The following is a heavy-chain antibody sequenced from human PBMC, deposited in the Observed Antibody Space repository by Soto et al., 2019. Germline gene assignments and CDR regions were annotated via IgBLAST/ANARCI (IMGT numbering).Heavy chain of an antibody. D-gene: IGHD3-22*01. V-gene: IGHV3-23*01. Sequence: PGGSLRLSCAASGFTFSSYAMSWVRQAPGKGLEWVSAISGSGGSTYYADSVKGRFTISRDNSKNTLYLQMNSLRAEDTAVYYCAKGYGSSGYLSYFDFWGQGIMVTVSS. CDR2: ISGSGGST. CDR3: AKGYGSSGYLSYFDF. J-gene: IGHJ4*02. CDR1: GFTFSSYA.